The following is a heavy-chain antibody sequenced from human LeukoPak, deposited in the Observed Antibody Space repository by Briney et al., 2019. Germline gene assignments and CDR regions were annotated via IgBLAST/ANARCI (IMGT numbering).Heavy chain of an antibody. V-gene: IGHV4-39*01. D-gene: IGHD4-23*01. J-gene: IGHJ4*02. Sequence: KPSETLSLTCTVSGGSISSSSYYWGWIRQPPGKGLEWIGSIYYSGSTYYNPSLKSRVTISVDTSKNQFSLKLSSVTAADTAVYYCARPTTAVTPTSDWGQGTLVTVSS. CDR3: ARPTTAVTPTSD. CDR2: IYYSGST. CDR1: GGSISSSSYY.